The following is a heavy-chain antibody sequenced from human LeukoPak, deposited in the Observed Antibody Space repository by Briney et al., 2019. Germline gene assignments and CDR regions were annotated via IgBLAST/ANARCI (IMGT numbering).Heavy chain of an antibody. CDR1: GFTFSDYY. D-gene: IGHD6-19*01. CDR3: ARDSSGWSFDY. Sequence: GGSLRLSCAASGFTFSDYYMSWIRQAPGKGLEWVSDISSTSSYIKYADTVKGRFTISRDNAKKSLYLQMNSLRAEDTAVYYCARDSSGWSFDYWGQGTLVTVSS. CDR2: ISSTSSYI. J-gene: IGHJ4*02. V-gene: IGHV3-11*05.